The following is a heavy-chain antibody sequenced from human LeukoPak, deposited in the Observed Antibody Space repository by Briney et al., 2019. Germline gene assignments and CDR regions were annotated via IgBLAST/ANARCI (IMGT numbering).Heavy chain of an antibody. CDR3: ARVSVSGYSYALDF. Sequence: PSETLSLTCTVSGGSISSYYWSWIRPPPGKGLEWIGYMYYSGSTNYNPSLKSRVTMSVDTSKNQFSLKLSSVTAADTAVYYCARVSVSGYSYALDFWGQGTLVTVSS. V-gene: IGHV4-59*01. CDR2: MYYSGST. D-gene: IGHD5-18*01. CDR1: GGSISSYY. J-gene: IGHJ4*02.